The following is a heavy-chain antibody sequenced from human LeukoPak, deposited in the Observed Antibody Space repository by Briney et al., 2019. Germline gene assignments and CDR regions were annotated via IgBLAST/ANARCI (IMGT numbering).Heavy chain of an antibody. CDR3: AKVGETDHIDY. J-gene: IGHJ4*02. D-gene: IGHD2-21*01. CDR1: GYTFTGYY. CDR2: INPLGGGT. Sequence: ASVNVSCKASGYTFTGYYIHWVRQAPGQGLEWMGWINPLGGGTNCTQTFQGRVTMTRDTSISTAYMELSRLRSDDTALYYCAKVGETDHIDYWGQGTLVTVYS. V-gene: IGHV1-2*02.